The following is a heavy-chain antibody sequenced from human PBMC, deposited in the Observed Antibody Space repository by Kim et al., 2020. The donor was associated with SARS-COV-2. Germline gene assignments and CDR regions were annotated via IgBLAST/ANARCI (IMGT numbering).Heavy chain of an antibody. CDR2: INHSRST. Sequence: SETLSLTCAVYGGSFSGYYWSWIRQPPGKGLEWIGEINHSRSTNYNPSLKSRVTISVDTSKNQFSLKLSSVTAADTAVYYCARDLTYCSTTICPPGYWGQGTLVTVSS. V-gene: IGHV4-34*01. CDR3: ARDLTYCSTTICPPGY. CDR1: GGSFSGYY. J-gene: IGHJ4*02. D-gene: IGHD2-2*01.